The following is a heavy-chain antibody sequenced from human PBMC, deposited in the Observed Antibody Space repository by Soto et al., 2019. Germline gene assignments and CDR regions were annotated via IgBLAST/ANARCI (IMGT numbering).Heavy chain of an antibody. CDR3: AKDQDSGYDLAVAGTGRYFQH. J-gene: IGHJ1*01. V-gene: IGHV3-23*01. CDR2: ISGSGGST. CDR1: GFTFSSYA. Sequence: GGSLRLSCAASGFTFSSYAMSWVRQAPGKGLEWVSAISGSGGSTYYADSVKGRFTISRDNSKNTLYLQMNSLRAEDTAVYYCAKDQDSGYDLAVAGTGRYFQHWGQGTLVTVSS. D-gene: IGHD6-19*01.